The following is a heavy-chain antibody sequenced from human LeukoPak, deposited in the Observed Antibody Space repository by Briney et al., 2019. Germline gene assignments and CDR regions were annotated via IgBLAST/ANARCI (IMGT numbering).Heavy chain of an antibody. CDR1: GYTFTSYA. CDR2: INAGNGNT. Sequence: GASVKVSGKASGYTFTSYAMHWVRQAPGQRLEWMGWINAGNGNTKYSQKFQGRVTITRDTSASTAYMELSSLRSGDTAVYYCAREGLRSWDYVWGSYRFIPRFDPWGQGTLVTVSS. CDR3: AREGLRSWDYVWGSYRFIPRFDP. D-gene: IGHD3-16*02. J-gene: IGHJ5*02. V-gene: IGHV1-3*01.